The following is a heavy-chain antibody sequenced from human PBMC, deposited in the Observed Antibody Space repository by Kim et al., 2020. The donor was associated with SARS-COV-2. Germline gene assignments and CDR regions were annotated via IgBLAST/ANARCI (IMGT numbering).Heavy chain of an antibody. Sequence: YADPVKGRFTISRDNAKNTLYLQMNSLRAEDTAVYYCVRRATSSRGIDYWGQGTLVTVSS. D-gene: IGHD3-10*01. CDR3: VRRATSSRGIDY. J-gene: IGHJ4*02. V-gene: IGHV3-74*01.